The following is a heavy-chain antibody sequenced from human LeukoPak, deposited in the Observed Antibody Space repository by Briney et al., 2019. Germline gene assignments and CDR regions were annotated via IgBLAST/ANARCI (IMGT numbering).Heavy chain of an antibody. Sequence: GGSLRLSCAASGFTFSSYAMSWVRQAPGKGLEWVSAISGSGGSTYYADSVKGRFTISRDNSKNTLYLQMNSLRAEDTAVYYCARAFCSGGSRYEDDAFDIWGQGTMVTVSS. CDR1: GFTFSSYA. CDR3: ARAFCSGGSRYEDDAFDI. D-gene: IGHD2-15*01. J-gene: IGHJ3*02. CDR2: ISGSGGST. V-gene: IGHV3-23*01.